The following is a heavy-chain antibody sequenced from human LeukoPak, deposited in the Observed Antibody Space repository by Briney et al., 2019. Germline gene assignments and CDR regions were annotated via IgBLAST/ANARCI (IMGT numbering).Heavy chain of an antibody. CDR1: GYTFTGYF. J-gene: IGHJ4*02. D-gene: IGHD6-13*01. Sequence: ASVKVSCKTSGYTFTGYFMHWLRQAPGQGLEWMGRINPNTGGTKFAQKFQDRVTLTRDKSVRTAYMELSRLTSADTAVYYCARDYSSSLYGSDHFDYWGQGTLVTVSS. V-gene: IGHV1-2*06. CDR3: ARDYSSSLYGSDHFDY. CDR2: INPNTGGT.